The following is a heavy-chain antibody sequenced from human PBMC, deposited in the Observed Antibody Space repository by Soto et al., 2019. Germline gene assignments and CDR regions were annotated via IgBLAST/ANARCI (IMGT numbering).Heavy chain of an antibody. CDR2: ISGYNGYP. CDR3: ARGSSGALDDY. J-gene: IGHJ4*02. V-gene: IGHV1-18*04. CDR1: GYIFTNYG. Sequence: QIHLVQSGAEVRKPGASVNVSCKTSGYIFTNYGVSWVRQAPGEGLEVVGWISGYNGYPKYGQRFQGRVTLSTDTSTTTGYMELRNLRSDDTAVYYCARGSSGALDDYWGQGTLLTVSS.